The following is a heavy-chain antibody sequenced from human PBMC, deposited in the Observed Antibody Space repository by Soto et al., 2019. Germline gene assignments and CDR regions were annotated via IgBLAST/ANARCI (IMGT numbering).Heavy chain of an antibody. D-gene: IGHD3-10*01. Sequence: QVQLVQSGAEVKKPGASVKVSCKASGYTFTGYYMHWVRQAPGQGLEWMGWINPNSGGTNYAQKFHGWVTMTRDTSISTAYMELSRLRSDDTAVYYCARGLLWFGELLYYFDYWGQGTLVTVSS. CDR1: GYTFTGYY. J-gene: IGHJ4*02. V-gene: IGHV1-2*04. CDR3: ARGLLWFGELLYYFDY. CDR2: INPNSGGT.